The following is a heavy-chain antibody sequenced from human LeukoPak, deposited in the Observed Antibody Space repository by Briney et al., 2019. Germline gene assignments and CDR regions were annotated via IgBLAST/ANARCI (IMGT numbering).Heavy chain of an antibody. CDR1: GFTFSSYA. Sequence: HPGGSLRLSCAASGFTFSSYAMHWVRQAPGKGLEWVAVISYDGSNKYYADSVKGRFTISRDNAKNSLYLQLNSLRAEDMALYYCAKAGGYSSSSLAFFDYWGQGTLVTVSS. V-gene: IGHV3-30*04. J-gene: IGHJ4*02. D-gene: IGHD6-6*01. CDR2: ISYDGSNK. CDR3: AKAGGYSSSSLAFFDY.